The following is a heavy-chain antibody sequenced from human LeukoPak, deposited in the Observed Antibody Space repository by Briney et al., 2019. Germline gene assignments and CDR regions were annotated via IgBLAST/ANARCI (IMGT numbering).Heavy chain of an antibody. Sequence: GGSLRLSCAASGFTFSSYSMNWVRQAPGKGLEWVSSISSSSSYIYYADSVEGRFTISRDNAKNSLYLQMNSLRAEDTAVYYCARDPPVTNYYYGMDVWGQGTTVTVSS. J-gene: IGHJ6*02. CDR1: GFTFSSYS. CDR2: ISSSSSYI. CDR3: ARDPPVTNYYYGMDV. V-gene: IGHV3-21*01. D-gene: IGHD4-17*01.